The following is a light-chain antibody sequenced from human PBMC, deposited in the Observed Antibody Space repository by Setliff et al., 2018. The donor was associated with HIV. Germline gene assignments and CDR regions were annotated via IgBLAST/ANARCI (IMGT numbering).Light chain of an antibody. CDR2: YNS. J-gene: IGLJ1*01. CDR1: NIASKS. V-gene: IGLV3-21*04. CDR3: QMWDRSSDHYV. Sequence: LTQPPSVSVAPGKTASISCGGNNIASKSVHWYQHKPGQAPVLVIYYNSDRPSGIPERFSGSNSGNTATLTISRVEAGDEADYYCQMWDRSSDHYVFGTGTKVTVL.